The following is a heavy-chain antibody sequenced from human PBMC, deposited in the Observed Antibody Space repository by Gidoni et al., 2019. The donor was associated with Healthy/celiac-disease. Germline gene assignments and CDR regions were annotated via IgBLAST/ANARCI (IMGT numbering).Heavy chain of an antibody. CDR3: AKEDTDYDFDNWFDP. CDR2: ISWNSGSI. CDR1: GFTFDDYA. J-gene: IGHJ5*02. D-gene: IGHD3-3*01. Sequence: EVQLVESGGGLVQPGRSLRLSCAASGFTFDDYAMHWVRQAPGKGLEWVSGISWNSGSIGYADSVKGRFTISRDNAKNSLYLQMNSLRAEDTALYYCAKEDTDYDFDNWFDPWGQGTLVTVSS. V-gene: IGHV3-9*01.